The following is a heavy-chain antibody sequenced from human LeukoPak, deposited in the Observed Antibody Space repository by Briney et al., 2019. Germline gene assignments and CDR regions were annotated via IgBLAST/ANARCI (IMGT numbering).Heavy chain of an antibody. CDR3: ARAKTFYDSSGYYWGDY. J-gene: IGHJ4*02. V-gene: IGHV1-18*01. D-gene: IGHD3-22*01. CDR1: GYTFTSYG. Sequence: ASVKVSCKASGYTFTSYGISWVRQAPGQGLEWMGWISAYNGNTNYAQKLQGRVTITTDTSTSTAYMELRSLRSDDTAVYYCARAKTFYDSSGYYWGDYWGQGTLVTVSS. CDR2: ISAYNGNT.